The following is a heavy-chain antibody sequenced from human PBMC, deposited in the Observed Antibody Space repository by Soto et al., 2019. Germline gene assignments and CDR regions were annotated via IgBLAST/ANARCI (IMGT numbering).Heavy chain of an antibody. V-gene: IGHV3-23*01. CDR3: DGDHPDLPAFPARRSSDL. Sequence: RQVLGKKLAWVSSISASGGSIYYADSVKGRFTISRDNSKNTLYLQVNSLRAEDTVVFYCDGDHPDLPAFPARRSSDL. CDR2: ISASGGSI. J-gene: IGHJ2*01.